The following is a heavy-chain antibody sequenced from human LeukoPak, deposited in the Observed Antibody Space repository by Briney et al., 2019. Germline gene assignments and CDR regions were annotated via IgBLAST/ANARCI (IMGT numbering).Heavy chain of an antibody. CDR3: ARIETDYDSSGYYHYYFDY. CDR2: IYYSGST. D-gene: IGHD3-22*01. CDR1: GGSISSYY. J-gene: IGHJ4*02. Sequence: SETLSLTCTVSGGSISSYYWSWIRQPPGKGLEWIGYIYYSGSTNYNPSLKSRVTISVDTSKNQFSLKLSSVTAADTAVYYCARIETDYDSSGYYHYYFDYWGQGTLATVSS. V-gene: IGHV4-59*01.